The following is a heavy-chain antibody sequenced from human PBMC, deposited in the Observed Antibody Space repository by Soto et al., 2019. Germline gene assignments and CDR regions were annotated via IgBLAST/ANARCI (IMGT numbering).Heavy chain of an antibody. J-gene: IGHJ5*02. Sequence: ASVKVSGKASGYTFTVYYMHCVLQSPGQGLEWMGWINPNSGGTNYAQKFQGRVTMTRDTSISTAYMELSRLRSDDTAVYYCARALLWFGEFNWFDPWGQGTLVTAPQ. V-gene: IGHV1-2*02. CDR1: GYTFTVYY. D-gene: IGHD3-10*01. CDR3: ARALLWFGEFNWFDP. CDR2: INPNSGGT.